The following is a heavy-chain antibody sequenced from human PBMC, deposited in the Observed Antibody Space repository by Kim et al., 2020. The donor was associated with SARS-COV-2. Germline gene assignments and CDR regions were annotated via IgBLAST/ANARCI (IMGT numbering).Heavy chain of an antibody. V-gene: IGHV3-23*01. D-gene: IGHD2-15*01. Sequence: GGSLRLSCAGSGFAFSSFAMSWVRQAPGKGLEWVSVTSTSGLTTYYADSVKGRFTISRDHSKNTLYLQMNSLRAEDTAVYYCAKHVPYGSATMCPPYDELYSYYAMDAWGQGTPVTVSS. CDR2: TSTSGLTT. CDR3: AKHVPYGSATMCPPYDELYSYYAMDA. CDR1: GFAFSSFA. J-gene: IGHJ6*02.